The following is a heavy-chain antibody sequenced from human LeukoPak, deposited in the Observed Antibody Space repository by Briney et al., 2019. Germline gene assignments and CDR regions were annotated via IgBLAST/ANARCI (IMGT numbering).Heavy chain of an antibody. J-gene: IGHJ5*02. V-gene: IGHV1-18*01. Sequence: ASVKVSCKASGHTFTSYGITWVRQAPGQGLEWMGWISAYNGNTNYAQKLPGRVTMTTDTSTSTAYMELRSLRSDDTAVYYCARGRAAASFSGPNWFDPWGQGTLVTVSS. D-gene: IGHD6-13*01. CDR3: ARGRAAASFSGPNWFDP. CDR1: GHTFTSYG. CDR2: ISAYNGNT.